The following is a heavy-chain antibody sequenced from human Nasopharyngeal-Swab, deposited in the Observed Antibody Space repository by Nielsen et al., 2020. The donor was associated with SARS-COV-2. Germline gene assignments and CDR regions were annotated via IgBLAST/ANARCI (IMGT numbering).Heavy chain of an antibody. CDR2: ISWNSGST. CDR1: GFIFDYYP. CDR3: AKDKGRSSSWYDY. D-gene: IGHD6-13*01. V-gene: IGHV3-9*01. Sequence: GASLKISCAASGFIFDYYPMHLVRHAPGKGLEWVSGISWNSGSTGYADSVKGRFTISRDNAKNSLYLQMNSLRAEDTALYYCAKDKGRSSSWYDYWGQGTLVTVSS. J-gene: IGHJ4*02.